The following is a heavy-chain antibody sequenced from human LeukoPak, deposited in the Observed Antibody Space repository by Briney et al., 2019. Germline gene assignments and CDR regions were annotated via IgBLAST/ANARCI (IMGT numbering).Heavy chain of an antibody. CDR1: GFTFSSYA. Sequence: GGSLRLSCAASGFTFSSYAMTWVRQAPGKGLEWVSTITSSGHSTFYADSVRGQFTITRDNSKNTLYLQMNILRAEDTAVYYCAKAMTAGTKGALSWGQGTLVTVSS. J-gene: IGHJ5*02. CDR3: AKAMTAGTKGALS. D-gene: IGHD1-7*01. CDR2: ITSSGHST. V-gene: IGHV3-23*01.